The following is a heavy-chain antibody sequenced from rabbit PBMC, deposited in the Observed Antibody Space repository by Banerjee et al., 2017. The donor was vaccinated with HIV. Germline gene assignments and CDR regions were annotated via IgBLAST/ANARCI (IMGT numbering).Heavy chain of an antibody. CDR2: IYTGSGSA. CDR3: ARSYADTLYYGYFTL. Sequence: QEQLEESGGDLVKPEGSLTLTCTASGFSFSSSYSYWICWVRQAPGKGLEWIGCIYTGSGSAYYASWAKGRFTISKTSSTTVTLQMTSLTAADTATYFCARSYADTLYYGYFTLWGQGTLVTVS. J-gene: IGHJ4*01. D-gene: IGHD8-1*01. CDR1: GFSFSSSYSYW. V-gene: IGHV1S45*01.